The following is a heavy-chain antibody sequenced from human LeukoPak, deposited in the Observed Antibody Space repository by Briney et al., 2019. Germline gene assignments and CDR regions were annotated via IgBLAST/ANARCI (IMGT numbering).Heavy chain of an antibody. V-gene: IGHV4-59*01. J-gene: IGHJ4*02. D-gene: IGHD2-21*02. Sequence: PSETLSLTCAVYGGTFSGYYWSWIRQPPGKGLEWIGYIYYSGSTNYNPSLKSRVTISVDTSKNQFSLKLSSVTAADTAVYYCARLPAYGGDFKFDYWAREPWSPSPQ. CDR2: IYYSGST. CDR3: ARLPAYGGDFKFDY. CDR1: GGTFSGYY.